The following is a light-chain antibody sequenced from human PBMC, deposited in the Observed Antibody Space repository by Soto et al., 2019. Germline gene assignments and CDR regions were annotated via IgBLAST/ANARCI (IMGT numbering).Light chain of an antibody. CDR2: EVT. CDR3: TSYTPIVTLGSV. CDR1: SSDIGGYNS. J-gene: IGLJ1*01. Sequence: QPVLTQPASVSGSPGQSITISCTGTSSDIGGYNSVSWYQQHPGRAPRLIIYEVTNRPSGVSNRFSASKSGNTASLTISGLQAEDEADYYCTSYTPIVTLGSVFGTGNKVTVL. V-gene: IGLV2-14*01.